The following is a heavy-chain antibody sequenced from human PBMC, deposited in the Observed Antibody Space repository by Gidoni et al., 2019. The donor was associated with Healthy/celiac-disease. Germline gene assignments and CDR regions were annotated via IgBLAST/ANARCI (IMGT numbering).Heavy chain of an antibody. CDR1: GYTFTSYD. CDR2: MNPNSGNT. CDR3: ARGRGYCSSTSCYYYYYYYMDV. D-gene: IGHD2-2*01. Sequence: QVQLVQSGAEVTKPGASVKVSCKASGYTFTSYDINWVRQATGQGLEWMGWMNPNSGNTGYAQKFQGRVTMTRNTSISTAYMELSSLRSEDTAVYYCARGRGYCSSTSCYYYYYYYMDVWGKGTTVTVSS. J-gene: IGHJ6*03. V-gene: IGHV1-8*01.